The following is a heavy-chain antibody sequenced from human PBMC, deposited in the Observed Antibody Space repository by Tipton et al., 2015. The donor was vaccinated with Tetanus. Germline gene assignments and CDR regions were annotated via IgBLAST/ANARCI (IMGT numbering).Heavy chain of an antibody. CDR3: ARHEGYCYGAGCYPYYFDY. J-gene: IGHJ4*02. CDR2: IYDRGST. D-gene: IGHD2-15*01. Sequence: TLSLTCTVSGGSISSSSFYWGWIRQPPGKGLEWIGSIYDRGSTYYNPSLKSRVTISVDTSKNQFSLKLSPVTAADTAVYYCARHEGYCYGAGCYPYYFDYWGQGTLVTVSS. V-gene: IGHV4-39*01. CDR1: GGSISSSSFY.